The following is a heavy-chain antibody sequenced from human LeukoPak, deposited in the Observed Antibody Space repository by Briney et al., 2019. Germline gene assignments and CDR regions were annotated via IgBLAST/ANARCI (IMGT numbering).Heavy chain of an antibody. Sequence: GGSLRLSCAAPGFAFSSYATNWVRQAPGKGLEWVSAIIDSGGYTYYADSLKGQFTISRDNSKNTLYLQRNSLRAADTAVYYCAKGVRSRGSYPDYWGQGTLVTVSS. CDR3: AKGVRSRGSYPDY. CDR2: IIDSGGYT. V-gene: IGHV3-23*01. CDR1: GFAFSSYA. D-gene: IGHD1-26*01. J-gene: IGHJ4*02.